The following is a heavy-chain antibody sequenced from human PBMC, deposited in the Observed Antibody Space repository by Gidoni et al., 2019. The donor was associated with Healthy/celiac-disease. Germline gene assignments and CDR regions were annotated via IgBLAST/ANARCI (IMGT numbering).Heavy chain of an antibody. CDR3: AGDTVTTYAFDI. J-gene: IGHJ3*02. D-gene: IGHD4-17*01. CDR2: SSGSGGST. Sequence: EVQLLESGGGLVQPGWSLRLSCAASGFTFSSYAMSCVRQAPGKGLEWVSASSGSGGSTDYADSVKGRFTISRDNSKNTLYLQMNSLRAEDTAVYYWAGDTVTTYAFDIWGQGTMVTVSS. V-gene: IGHV3-23*01. CDR1: GFTFSSYA.